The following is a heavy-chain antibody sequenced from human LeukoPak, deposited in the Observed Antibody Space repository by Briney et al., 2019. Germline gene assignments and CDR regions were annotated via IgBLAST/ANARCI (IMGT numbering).Heavy chain of an antibody. CDR1: GFTFSSYS. CDR2: ISSSSSYI. V-gene: IGHV3-21*01. J-gene: IGHJ4*02. CDR3: ARNDFWSGYTDY. D-gene: IGHD3-3*01. Sequence: PGGSPRLSCAASGFTFSSYSMNWVRQAPGKGLEWVSSISSSSSYIYCADSVKGRFTISRDNAKNSLYLQMNSLRAEDTAVYYCARNDFWSGYTDYWGQGTLVTVSS.